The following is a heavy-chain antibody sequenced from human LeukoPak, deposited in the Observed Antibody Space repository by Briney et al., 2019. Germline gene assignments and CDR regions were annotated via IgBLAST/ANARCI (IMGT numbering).Heavy chain of an antibody. D-gene: IGHD3-22*01. Sequence: PSETLSLTCTVSGGSISSGDYYWRWIRQPPGKGLEWIAYMYYSGSTYYNPSLKSRVTMSADTSKNQLSLKLSSVTAADTAVYYCARPYYYDSRIDPWGQGILVTVSS. CDR2: MYYSGST. V-gene: IGHV4-30-4*01. CDR1: GGSISSGDYY. CDR3: ARPYYYDSRIDP. J-gene: IGHJ5*02.